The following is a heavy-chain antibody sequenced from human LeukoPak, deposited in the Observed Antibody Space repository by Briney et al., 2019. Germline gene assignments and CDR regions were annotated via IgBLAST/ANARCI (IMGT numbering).Heavy chain of an antibody. V-gene: IGHV4-59*01. Sequence: PSETLSLTCTVSGGSISSYYWSWIRQPPGKGLEWIGYIYYSGSTNYNPSLKSRVTISVHTSKNQFSLKLSSVTAADTAVYYCARGTYYYDSSGPYGHAFDIWGQGTMVTVSS. J-gene: IGHJ3*02. CDR1: GGSISSYY. D-gene: IGHD3-22*01. CDR2: IYYSGST. CDR3: ARGTYYYDSSGPYGHAFDI.